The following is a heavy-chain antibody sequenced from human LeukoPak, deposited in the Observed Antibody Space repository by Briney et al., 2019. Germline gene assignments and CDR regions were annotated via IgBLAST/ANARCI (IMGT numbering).Heavy chain of an antibody. CDR1: GVAFRTYS. CDR2: ISYDGINK. CDR3: SILGAVTTGSGGLEHTFDV. J-gene: IGHJ3*01. Sequence: PGGSLRLSCAASGVAFRTYSFHWVRQAPGKGLEWVALISYDGINKYYAESVRGRFAISRDNSKNTLFLQMNSLRPKDTAVYYCSILGAVTTGSGGLEHTFDVWGQGTMVTVSS. D-gene: IGHD4-17*01. V-gene: IGHV3-30*09.